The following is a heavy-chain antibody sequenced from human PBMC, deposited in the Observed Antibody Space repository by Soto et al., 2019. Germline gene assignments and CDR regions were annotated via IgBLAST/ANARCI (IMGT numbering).Heavy chain of an antibody. Sequence: ASVKVSCKASGYTFTSYDINWVRQATGQGLGWVGWMNPNRGVTGFAQKFQGRVTMTRNTSINTAYMELSSLRSEDTAVYYCATIYSDTSGADAFDIWGQGTLVTVSS. J-gene: IGHJ3*02. CDR3: ATIYSDTSGADAFDI. CDR2: MNPNRGVT. D-gene: IGHD3-22*01. V-gene: IGHV1-8*01. CDR1: GYTFTSYD.